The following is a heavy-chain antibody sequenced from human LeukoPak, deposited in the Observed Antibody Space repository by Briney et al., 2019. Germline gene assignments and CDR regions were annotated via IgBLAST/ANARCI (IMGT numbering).Heavy chain of an antibody. CDR2: ISGSRGLT. Sequence: GGSLRLSCAASGFTFSSYAMSWVRQAPGKGLEWVSTISGSRGLTHYADSVKGRFTVSRDNSKNTLYLQMNNLRAAGTALYFCAKDQGNYYGGSGTYGAMDYWGQGNLVTVSS. D-gene: IGHD3-22*01. CDR1: GFTFSSYA. J-gene: IGHJ4*02. CDR3: AKDQGNYYGGSGTYGAMDY. V-gene: IGHV3-23*01.